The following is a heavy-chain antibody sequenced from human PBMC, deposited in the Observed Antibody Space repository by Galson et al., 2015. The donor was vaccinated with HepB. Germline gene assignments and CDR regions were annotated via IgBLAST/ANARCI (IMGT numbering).Heavy chain of an antibody. CDR1: GFTFSSYG. CDR3: AKVLWAARYYYGMDV. V-gene: IGHV3-30*18. D-gene: IGHD6-13*01. Sequence: SLRLSCAASGFTFSSYGRHWVRQAPGKGLEWVAVISYDGSNKYYADSVKGRFAISRDNSKNTLYPQMNSLRAEDTAVYYCAKVLWAARYYYGMDVWGQGTTVTVSS. J-gene: IGHJ6*02. CDR2: ISYDGSNK.